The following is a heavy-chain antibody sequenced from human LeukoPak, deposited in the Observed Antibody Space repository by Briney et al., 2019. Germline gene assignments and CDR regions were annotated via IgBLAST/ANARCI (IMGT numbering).Heavy chain of an antibody. D-gene: IGHD3-3*01. Sequence: GGSLRLSCSASGFTFNNYAMTWVRQAPGKGLEWVSSISGSGGSTYYADSVKGRFTTSRDNSKNTLSLQMDSLRAEDTAIYYCAKDFGVIIHAFDIWGQGTVVTVSS. V-gene: IGHV3-23*01. CDR1: GFTFNNYA. CDR3: AKDFGVIIHAFDI. J-gene: IGHJ3*02. CDR2: ISGSGGST.